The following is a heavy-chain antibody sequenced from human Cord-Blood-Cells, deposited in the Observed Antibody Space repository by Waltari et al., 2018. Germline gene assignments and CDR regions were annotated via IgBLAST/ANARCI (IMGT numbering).Heavy chain of an antibody. CDR2: IKSKTDGGTT. Sequence: EVQLVESGGGLVKPGGSLRLSCAASGFTFSNAWMSWVRQAPGKGLEWVGLIKSKTDGGTTDYAAPVKGRFTISRDDSKNTLYLQMNSLKTEDTAVYYCTTGIFGVVDYWGQGTLVTVSS. V-gene: IGHV3-15*01. CDR1: GFTFSNAW. D-gene: IGHD3-3*01. J-gene: IGHJ4*02. CDR3: TTGIFGVVDY.